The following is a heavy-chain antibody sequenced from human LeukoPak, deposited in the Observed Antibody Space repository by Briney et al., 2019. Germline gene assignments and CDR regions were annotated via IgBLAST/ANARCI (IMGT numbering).Heavy chain of an antibody. D-gene: IGHD3-10*01. CDR1: GGSISSYY. J-gene: IGHJ3*02. Sequence: SETLSLTCTVSGGSISSYYWSWIRQPPGKGLEWIGYIYYSGSTNYNPSLKSRVTVSVDTSNNQFSLKLSSVTAADTAVYYCARENTMFRGAFDAFDIWGRGTMVTVSS. CDR2: IYYSGST. CDR3: ARENTMFRGAFDAFDI. V-gene: IGHV4-59*01.